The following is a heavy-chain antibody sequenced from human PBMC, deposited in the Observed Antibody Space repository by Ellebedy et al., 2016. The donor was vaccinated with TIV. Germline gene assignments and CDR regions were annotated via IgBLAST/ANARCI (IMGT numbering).Heavy chain of an antibody. CDR2: VNPNDDTK. CDR3: ARGRGYSFDVCDG. Sequence: AASVKVSCKASGYTFTSYYMHWVRQAPRQGLEWMAIVNPNDDTKYYVQNFQGRVTVTRDTSANTVYMELSSLRFEDTAVYYCARGRGYSFDVCDGWGQGTMVTVSS. V-gene: IGHV1-46*01. CDR1: GYTFTSYY. D-gene: IGHD5-18*01. J-gene: IGHJ3*01.